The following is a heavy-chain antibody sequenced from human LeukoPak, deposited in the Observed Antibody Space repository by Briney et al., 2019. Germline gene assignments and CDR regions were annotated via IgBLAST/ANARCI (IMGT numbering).Heavy chain of an antibody. CDR3: ASGTTDIVVVPATLRNYYFDY. V-gene: IGHV1-69*06. D-gene: IGHD2-2*01. CDR2: IIPIFGTA. Sequence: SVKVSCKASGGTFSSYAISWVRQAPGQGLEWMGGIIPIFGTANYAQKFQGRVTITADKSTSTAYMELSSLRSEDTAVYYCASGTTDIVVVPATLRNYYFDYWGQGTLVTVSS. J-gene: IGHJ4*02. CDR1: GGTFSSYA.